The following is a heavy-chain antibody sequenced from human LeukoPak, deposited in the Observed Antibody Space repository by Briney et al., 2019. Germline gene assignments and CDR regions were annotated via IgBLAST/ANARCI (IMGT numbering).Heavy chain of an antibody. V-gene: IGHV1-46*01. J-gene: IGHJ5*02. D-gene: IGHD2-2*01. CDR1: GYTFTSYY. CDR2: INPSGGST. CDR3: ARGHCSSTSCYLNWFDT. Sequence: ASVKVSCKASGYTFTSYYMHWVRQAPGQGLEWMGIINPSGGSTSYAQKFQGRVTMTRDTSTSTVYMELSSLRSEDTAVYYCARGHCSSTSCYLNWFDTWGQGTLVTVSS.